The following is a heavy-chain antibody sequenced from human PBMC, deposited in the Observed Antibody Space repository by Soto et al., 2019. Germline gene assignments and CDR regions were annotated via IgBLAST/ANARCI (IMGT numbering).Heavy chain of an antibody. Sequence: GGSLRLSCAASGFTFSSHSMHWVRQAPGKGLEWVAVISSDGSNTYYTDSVQGRFSISRDNSKNTLFLQMNSLRVEETAIYYCARDRAGNNWFDPWGQGTLVT. CDR1: GFTFSSHS. CDR3: ARDRAGNNWFDP. J-gene: IGHJ5*01. CDR2: ISSDGSNT. D-gene: IGHD3-10*01. V-gene: IGHV3-30*03.